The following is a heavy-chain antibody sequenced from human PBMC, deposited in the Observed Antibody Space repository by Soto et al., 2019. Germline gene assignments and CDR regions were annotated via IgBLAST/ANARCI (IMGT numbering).Heavy chain of an antibody. V-gene: IGHV3-15*05. D-gene: IGHD1-26*01. Sequence: EVQLVESGGGLVKPGGSLRLSCAASGFSFRTTWMAWVRQAPGKGLEWVGRIKSKSAGETTDYADPVTGRFTISRDDSKDTLYLHLDSLETGDTAVYYCSKGSPFSGSVLDYWGQGTLVTVSS. CDR1: GFSFRTTW. CDR3: SKGSPFSGSVLDY. J-gene: IGHJ4*02. CDR2: IKSKSAGETT.